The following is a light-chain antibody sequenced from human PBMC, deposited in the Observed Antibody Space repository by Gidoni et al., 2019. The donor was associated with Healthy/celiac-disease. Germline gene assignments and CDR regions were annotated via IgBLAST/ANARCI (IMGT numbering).Light chain of an antibody. CDR3: GTWDSSLSAGVV. V-gene: IGLV1-51*01. J-gene: IGLJ2*01. Sequence: QSVLTQPPSVSAAPGQTVTISCSGSSSNIGNNYVSWYQQLPGTAPKLLIYTNNKRPSGIPDRFSGSKSGTSATLGITGLQTGDEADYYCGTWDSSLSAGVVFGGGTKLTVL. CDR2: TNN. CDR1: SSNIGNNY.